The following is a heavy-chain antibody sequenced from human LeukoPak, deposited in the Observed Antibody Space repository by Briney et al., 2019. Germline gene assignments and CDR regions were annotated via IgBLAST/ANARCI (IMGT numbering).Heavy chain of an antibody. CDR2: IGTAGDT. CDR3: ATARYYYGSGSLDYLDY. Sequence: GGSLRLSCAASGFTFSSEDMHWVRQATGKGLEGVSAIGTAGDTYYPGSVKGRFTISRENAKNSLYLQMNSLRAGDTAVYYCATARYYYGSGSLDYLDYWGEGTLVTVSS. V-gene: IGHV3-13*01. J-gene: IGHJ4*02. CDR1: GFTFSSED. D-gene: IGHD3-10*01.